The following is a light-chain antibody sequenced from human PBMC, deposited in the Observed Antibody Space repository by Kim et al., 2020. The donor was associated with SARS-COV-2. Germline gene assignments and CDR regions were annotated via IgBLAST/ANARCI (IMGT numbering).Light chain of an antibody. Sequence: DIQMTQSPSSLSASVGDRVTITCRASQSISDDLNWYQQKPGKAPKLLIYGASSLQSGVPPRFSGSGSGTHFTLTISSLQPEDSATYYCQQNYKVPYPFGQGTKLEI. CDR2: GAS. J-gene: IGKJ2*01. V-gene: IGKV1-39*01. CDR3: QQNYKVPYP. CDR1: QSISDD.